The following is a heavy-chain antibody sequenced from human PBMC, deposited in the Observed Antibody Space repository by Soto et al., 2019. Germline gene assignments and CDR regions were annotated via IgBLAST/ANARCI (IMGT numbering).Heavy chain of an antibody. V-gene: IGHV3-7*05. D-gene: IGHD3-22*01. Sequence: EVQLVESGGGLVQPGGSLRLSCAASGFTFSSFWMYWVRQAPGRGLEWVATIKQDGSEKYHVDSVKGRFTISRDNAKNFLYLQMSSLGGDDTAVYYCGRGYFFDSSCYYADYWGQGTLVTVSS. J-gene: IGHJ4*02. CDR1: GFTFSSFW. CDR2: IKQDGSEK. CDR3: GRGYFFDSSCYYADY.